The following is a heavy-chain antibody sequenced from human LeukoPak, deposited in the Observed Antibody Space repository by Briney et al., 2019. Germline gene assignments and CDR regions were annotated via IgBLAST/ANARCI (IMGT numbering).Heavy chain of an antibody. D-gene: IGHD4-23*01. CDR2: ISSSSSTI. J-gene: IGHJ4*02. CDR1: GFTFSSYW. V-gene: IGHV3-48*01. CDR3: ARDQHGRDYGGNPQLFDY. Sequence: GGSLRLSCAASGFTFSSYWMSWVRQAPGKGLEWVSYISSSSSTIYYADSVKGRFTISRDNAKNSLYLQMNSLRAEDTAVYYCARDQHGRDYGGNPQLFDYWGQGTLVTVSS.